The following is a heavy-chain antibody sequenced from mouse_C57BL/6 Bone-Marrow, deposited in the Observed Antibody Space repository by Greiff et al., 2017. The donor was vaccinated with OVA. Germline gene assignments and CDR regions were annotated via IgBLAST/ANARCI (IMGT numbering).Heavy chain of an antibody. D-gene: IGHD2-5*01. V-gene: IGHV5-4*03. CDR2: ISDGGSYT. Sequence: DVMLVESGGGLVKPGGSLKLSCAASGFTFSSYAMSWVRQTPEKRLEWVATISDGGSYTYYPDNVKGRFTISRDNAKNNLYLQMSHLKSEDTAMYYCASHYSNFFAYWGQGTLVTVSA. J-gene: IGHJ3*01. CDR3: ASHYSNFFAY. CDR1: GFTFSSYA.